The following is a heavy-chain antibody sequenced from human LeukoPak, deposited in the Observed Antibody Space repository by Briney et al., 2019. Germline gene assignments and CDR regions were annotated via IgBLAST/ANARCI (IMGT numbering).Heavy chain of an antibody. Sequence: PSETLSLTCTVSGGSISSGSYYWSWIRQPAGKGLEWIGRIYTSGSTNYNPSCKSRVTISVDTSKNQFSLNLSSVTAADTAVYYCARVSFLYYYDSSPHFYYNMDVWGKGTTVTISS. D-gene: IGHD3-10*01. J-gene: IGHJ6*03. CDR3: ARVSFLYYYDSSPHFYYNMDV. CDR2: IYTSGST. CDR1: GGSISSGSYY. V-gene: IGHV4-61*02.